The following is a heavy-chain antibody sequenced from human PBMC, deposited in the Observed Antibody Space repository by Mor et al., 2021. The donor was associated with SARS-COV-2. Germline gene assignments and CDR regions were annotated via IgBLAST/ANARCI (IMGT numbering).Heavy chain of an antibody. CDR2: DGGTI. J-gene: IGHJ4*02. CDR3: TTNSWYGGDY. D-gene: IGHD6-13*01. Sequence: DGGTIDYDAPVKGRFTISRDDSKNTVYLQMNSLKIEDTGLYDCTTNSWYGGDYWGQGTLVTVSS. V-gene: IGHV3-15*01.